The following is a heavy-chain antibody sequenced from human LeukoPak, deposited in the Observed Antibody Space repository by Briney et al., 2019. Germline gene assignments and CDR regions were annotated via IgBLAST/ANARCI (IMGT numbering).Heavy chain of an antibody. CDR2: ITAGTTYT. D-gene: IGHD6-19*01. V-gene: IGHV3-11*06. CDR1: GFTFGDYA. J-gene: IGHJ4*02. CDR3: AKSLHSSSWFYFDH. Sequence: GGSLRLSCSASGFTFGDYAMSWVRQAPGKGLEWVSYITAGTTYTKYADSVKGRFTISRDTTKNSVSLQMNSLRVEDTAVYYCAKSLHSSSWFYFDHWGLGTLVTVSS.